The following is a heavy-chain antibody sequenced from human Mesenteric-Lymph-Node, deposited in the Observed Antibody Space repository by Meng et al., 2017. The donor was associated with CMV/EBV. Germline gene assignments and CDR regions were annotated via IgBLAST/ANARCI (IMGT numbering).Heavy chain of an antibody. CDR1: GGSLSSYY. V-gene: IGHV4-59*01. CDR3: AGLIVEMATLKGYYFDY. Sequence: SETLSLTCTVSGGSLSSYYWSWIRQPPEKGLEWIGYIYYSGNTNYNPSLKSQVTISRDSSKNQFSLKLSSVTAADTAVYYCAGLIVEMATLKGYYFDYWGQGRLVTVSS. D-gene: IGHD5-24*01. J-gene: IGHJ4*02. CDR2: IYYSGNT.